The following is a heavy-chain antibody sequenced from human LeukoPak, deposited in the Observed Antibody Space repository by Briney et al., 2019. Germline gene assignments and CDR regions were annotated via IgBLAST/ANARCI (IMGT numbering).Heavy chain of an antibody. CDR1: GGSISSGSYY. Sequence: SQTLSLTCTVSGGSISSGSYYWSWIRQPAGKGLEWIGRIYTSGSTNYNPSLKSRVTISVDTSKNQFSLKLSSVTAADTAVYYCASGTETHDFDYWGQGTLVTVSS. D-gene: IGHD4-11*01. J-gene: IGHJ4*02. V-gene: IGHV4-61*02. CDR2: IYTSGST. CDR3: ASGTETHDFDY.